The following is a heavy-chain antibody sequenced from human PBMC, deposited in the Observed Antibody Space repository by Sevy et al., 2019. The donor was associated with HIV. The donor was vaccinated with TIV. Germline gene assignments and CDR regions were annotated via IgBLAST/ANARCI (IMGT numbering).Heavy chain of an antibody. Sequence: GGSLRLSCAASGFTFSSYSMKWVRQAPGKGLEWVSSISSSSSYIYYADSVKGRFTISRDNAKNSLYLQMNSLRAEDTAVYYCARDRYYYGSGSYSRYYFDYWGQGTLLTVSS. V-gene: IGHV3-21*01. CDR1: GFTFSSYS. D-gene: IGHD3-10*01. CDR2: ISSSSSYI. CDR3: ARDRYYYGSGSYSRYYFDY. J-gene: IGHJ4*02.